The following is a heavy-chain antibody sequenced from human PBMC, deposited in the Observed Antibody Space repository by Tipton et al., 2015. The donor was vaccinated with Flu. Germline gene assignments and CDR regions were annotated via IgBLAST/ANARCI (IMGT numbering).Heavy chain of an antibody. D-gene: IGHD6-19*01. CDR3: ARVIPGLVAGLDY. V-gene: IGHV3-23*04. CDR2: VSGGGDTT. Sequence: VQLVQSGGGLVQPGGFLRLSCVASGFTFSRYAMSWVRRAPGKGLEWVSAVSGGGDTTYFADSIKGRFTISRDNIKNTLSLQRNSLRAEDTAVYYCARVIPGLVAGLDYWGRGTLVTVSS. CDR1: GFTFSRYA. J-gene: IGHJ4*02.